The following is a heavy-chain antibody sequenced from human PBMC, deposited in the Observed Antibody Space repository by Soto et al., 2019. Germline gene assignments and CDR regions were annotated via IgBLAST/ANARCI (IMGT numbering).Heavy chain of an antibody. CDR3: ARPPGYISDWYYFDL. J-gene: IGHJ4*02. CDR1: GYTFIDYY. Sequence: QVQLVQSGAEVKKPGAPVKVSCEASGYTFIDYYMHWVRQAPGQGFEWMGRISPKSGGTNYAQKFQGRVTITWDTSLNTAYMELSSLMSEDTAVYYCARPPGYISDWYYFDLWGQGTLVTVSS. D-gene: IGHD6-19*01. V-gene: IGHV1-2*02. CDR2: ISPKSGGT.